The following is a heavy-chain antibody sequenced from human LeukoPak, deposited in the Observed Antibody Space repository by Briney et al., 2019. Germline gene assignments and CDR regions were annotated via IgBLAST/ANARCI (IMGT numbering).Heavy chain of an antibody. CDR2: IIPIFGTA. Sequence: ASVKVSCKASGGTFSSYAISWVRQAPGQGLEWMGGIIPIFGTANYAQKFQGRVTITADESTSTAYMELSSLRFEDTAVYYCARREDIVVVPAAIPRGGYFDWLGAFDIWGQGTMVTVSS. CDR3: ARREDIVVVPAAIPRGGYFDWLGAFDI. D-gene: IGHD2-2*02. CDR1: GGTFSSYA. V-gene: IGHV1-69*13. J-gene: IGHJ3*02.